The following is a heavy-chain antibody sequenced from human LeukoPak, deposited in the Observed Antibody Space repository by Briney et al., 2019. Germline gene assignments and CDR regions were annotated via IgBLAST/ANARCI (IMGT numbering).Heavy chain of an antibody. Sequence: GGSLRLSCAASGFTFDEFAMLWVRQVPGKGLEWVSAITWNSGVINYADSAKGRFTISRDNAKTSLYLHMNSLRVEDMALYYCAKGDYSSWPYSHFDLWGRGTLVTVSS. CDR3: AKGDYSSWPYSHFDL. D-gene: IGHD6-6*01. CDR2: ITWNSGVI. J-gene: IGHJ2*01. CDR1: GFTFDEFA. V-gene: IGHV3-9*03.